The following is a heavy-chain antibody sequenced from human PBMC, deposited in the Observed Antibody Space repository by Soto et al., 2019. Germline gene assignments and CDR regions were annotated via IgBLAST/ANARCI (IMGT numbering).Heavy chain of an antibody. CDR3: ATDRGSAYYDSSGHAFDI. V-gene: IGHV1-3*01. CDR2: INAGNGNT. Sequence: ASVNVSFKASGYTFTSYAMHWVRQAPGQRLEWMGWINAGNGNTKYSQKFQGRVTITRDTSASTAYMELSSLRSEDTAVYYCATDRGSAYYDSSGHAFDIWGQWTMVTVSS. CDR1: GYTFTSYA. D-gene: IGHD3-22*01. J-gene: IGHJ3*02.